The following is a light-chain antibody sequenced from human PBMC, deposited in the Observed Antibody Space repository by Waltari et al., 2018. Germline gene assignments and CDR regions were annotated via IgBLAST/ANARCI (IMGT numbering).Light chain of an antibody. CDR2: RNT. V-gene: IGLV1-47*01. CDR3: AAWDDSLRNWV. CDR1: SSNIENNF. J-gene: IGLJ3*02. Sequence: QSVLTQPPSASGTPGQRVSISCSGTSSNIENNFVFWYQQFPGTAPKLLIYRNTPRPPGAPDRFSGSKSGTSASLAISGLRSEDEADYYCAAWDDSLRNWVFGGGTKLTVL.